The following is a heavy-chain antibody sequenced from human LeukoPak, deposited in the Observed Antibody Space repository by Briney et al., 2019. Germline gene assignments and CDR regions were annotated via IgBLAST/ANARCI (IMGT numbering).Heavy chain of an antibody. CDR1: GFTISIYN. J-gene: IGHJ5*02. V-gene: IGHV3-23*01. Sequence: GGSLRLSCAASGFTISIYNMNWVRQAPGKGLEWASVISGTDGNTYYADSVKGRFTISRDNSKNTLFLQMNSLRAEDTAIYYCAKAGVGVFSWGRGTLVTVSP. CDR3: AKAGVGVFS. CDR2: ISGTDGNT. D-gene: IGHD3-10*01.